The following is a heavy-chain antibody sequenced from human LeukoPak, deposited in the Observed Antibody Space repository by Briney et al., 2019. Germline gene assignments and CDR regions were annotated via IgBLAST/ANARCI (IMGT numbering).Heavy chain of an antibody. V-gene: IGHV3-30*03. CDR1: GFTFSSYA. Sequence: PGGSLRLSCAASGFTFSSYAMSWVRQAPGKGLEWVAVISYDGSNKYYADSVKGRFTISRDNSKNTLYLQMNSLRAEDTAVYYCARPTIGLTTVHNKRESPLDYWGQGTLVTVSS. J-gene: IGHJ4*02. D-gene: IGHD4-17*01. CDR2: ISYDGSNK. CDR3: ARPTIGLTTVHNKRESPLDY.